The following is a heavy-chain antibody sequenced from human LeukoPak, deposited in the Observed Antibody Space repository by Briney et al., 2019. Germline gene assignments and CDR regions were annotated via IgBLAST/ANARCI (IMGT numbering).Heavy chain of an antibody. Sequence: GGSLRLSCAPSAFTFRTYTMSWVRQAPGKGLERVSYISSSSSTIYYAHSVKGRFTISRDNAKNSLYLQMNSLRAEDTAVYYCARDGRDDNRIDYWGQGTLVTVSS. D-gene: IGHD1-14*01. J-gene: IGHJ4*02. V-gene: IGHV3-48*01. CDR2: ISSSSSTI. CDR3: ARDGRDDNRIDY. CDR1: AFTFRTYT.